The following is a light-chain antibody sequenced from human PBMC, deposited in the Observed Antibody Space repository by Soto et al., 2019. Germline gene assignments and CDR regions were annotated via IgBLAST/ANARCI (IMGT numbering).Light chain of an antibody. V-gene: IGKV3-20*01. CDR3: QQYGSSPYT. J-gene: IGKJ2*01. CDR2: GAS. CDR1: QCVSSSY. Sequence: EIVLTQSPGTLSLSPGERATLSCRASQCVSSSYLAWYQQKPGQAPRLLIYGASSRATGIPDRFSGSGSGTDFTLTISRLEPGDVAVFYCQQYGSSPYTFGQGTKLQIK.